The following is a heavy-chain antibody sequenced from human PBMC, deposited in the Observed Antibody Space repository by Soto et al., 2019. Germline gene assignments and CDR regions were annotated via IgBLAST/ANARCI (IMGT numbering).Heavy chain of an antibody. Sequence: PSETLSLTCTVSGGSISSSSYYWGWIRQPPGKGLEWIGSIYYSGSTYYNPSLKSRVTISVDTSKNQFSLKLSSVTAADTAVYYCARFSDILTGYYKISFARNNWFDPSGQGTLVTVSS. J-gene: IGHJ5*02. CDR1: GGSISSSSYY. V-gene: IGHV4-39*01. D-gene: IGHD3-9*01. CDR3: ARFSDILTGYYKISFARNNWFDP. CDR2: IYYSGST.